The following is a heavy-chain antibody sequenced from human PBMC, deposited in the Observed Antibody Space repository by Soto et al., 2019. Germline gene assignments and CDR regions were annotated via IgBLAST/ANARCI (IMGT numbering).Heavy chain of an antibody. J-gene: IGHJ4*02. CDR2: IYHSGST. V-gene: IGHV4-4*02. Sequence: QVHLQESGPGLVKPSGTLSLTCAVSGGSISSNDWWNWVRQPPGKGLEWIGEIYHSGSTNYNPSLKSRVTISVDKSKNQFSLKLSSVTASDTAVYYCARGNSGYDKMFHWGQGSLVTVSS. CDR3: ARGNSGYDKMFH. D-gene: IGHD5-12*01. CDR1: GGSISSNDW.